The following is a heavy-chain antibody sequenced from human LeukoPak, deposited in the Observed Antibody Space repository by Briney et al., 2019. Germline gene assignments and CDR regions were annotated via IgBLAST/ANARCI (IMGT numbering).Heavy chain of an antibody. V-gene: IGHV4-59*08. D-gene: IGHD6-19*01. Sequence: SETLSLTCTVSGGSISSYYWSWIRQPPGKGLEWIGYISHSGSTNYNPSLKSRVTISVDTSKNQFSLQLSSVTAADTAMYYCARQIGRTIAVAGRFDYWGLGTLVTVSS. CDR2: ISHSGST. CDR1: GGSISSYY. CDR3: ARQIGRTIAVAGRFDY. J-gene: IGHJ4*02.